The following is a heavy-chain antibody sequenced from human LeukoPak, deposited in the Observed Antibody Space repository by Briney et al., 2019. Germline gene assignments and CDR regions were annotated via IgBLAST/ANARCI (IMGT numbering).Heavy chain of an antibody. CDR1: GGTFSSYA. CDR2: IIPIFGTA. D-gene: IGHD3-10*01. Sequence: SVKVSCKASGGTFSSYAISWVRQAPGQGLEWMGGIIPIFGTANYAQKFQGRVTITADESTSTAYMELSSLRSEDTAVYYCARYSSLVYYGSGSYSYYYYMDVWGKGTTVTISS. J-gene: IGHJ6*03. CDR3: ARYSSLVYYGSGSYSYYYYMDV. V-gene: IGHV1-69*13.